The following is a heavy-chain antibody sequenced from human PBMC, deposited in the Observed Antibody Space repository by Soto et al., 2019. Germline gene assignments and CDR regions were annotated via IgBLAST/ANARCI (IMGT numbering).Heavy chain of an antibody. CDR3: AREYTETVDGPTPFYFDY. J-gene: IGHJ4*02. D-gene: IGHD6-19*01. V-gene: IGHV4-4*07. Sequence: SETLSLTCSVSGDSISTYYWSWIRQSAGKGLEWIGRTYITGDTNYNPSLKSRLTMSVDTSKNQLSLKLSSVTAADTAVYYCAREYTETVDGPTPFYFDYWGQGTPVTVSS. CDR1: GDSISTYY. CDR2: TYITGDT.